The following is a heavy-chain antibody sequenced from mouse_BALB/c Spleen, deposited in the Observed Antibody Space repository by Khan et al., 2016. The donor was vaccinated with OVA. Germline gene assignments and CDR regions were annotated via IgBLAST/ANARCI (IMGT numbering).Heavy chain of an antibody. CDR2: ISYSGST. CDR1: GYSITSGYG. Sequence: VQLKESGPGLVKPSQSLSLTCTVTGYSITSGYGWNWIRQFPGNKLEWMGYISYSGSTNYNPSLKSRISITRDTSKNQFFLQLNSVTTEDTATYYCARTARKKYWGQGTTLTVSS. J-gene: IGHJ2*01. V-gene: IGHV3-2*02. CDR3: ARTARKKY. D-gene: IGHD1-2*01.